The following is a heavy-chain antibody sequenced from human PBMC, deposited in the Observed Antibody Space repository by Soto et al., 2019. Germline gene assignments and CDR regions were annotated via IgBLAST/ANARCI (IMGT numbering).Heavy chain of an antibody. CDR2: IYPGDQET. J-gene: IGHJ4*02. CDR3: ARSPRSSPYFDY. D-gene: IGHD6-13*01. V-gene: IGHV5-51*01. CDR1: GYTFSNFW. Sequence: GESLKISCQSSGYTFSNFWIGWVRQLPGKDLEWMGIIYPGDQETRYSPSFHGKVTIPADRSLNTAYLQWNSLAASDTAFYFCARSPRSSPYFDYWGQGALVAVSS.